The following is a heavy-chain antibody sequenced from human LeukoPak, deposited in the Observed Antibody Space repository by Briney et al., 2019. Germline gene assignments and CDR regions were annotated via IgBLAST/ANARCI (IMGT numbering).Heavy chain of an antibody. Sequence: ASVKVSCKASGYTFTSYGISWVRQAPGQGLEWMGWISAYNGNTNYAQKLQGRVTMTTDTSTSTGYMELRSLRSDDTAVYYCARETTVTDGWFDYWGQGTLVTVSS. CDR3: ARETTVTDGWFDY. J-gene: IGHJ4*02. CDR2: ISAYNGNT. CDR1: GYTFTSYG. D-gene: IGHD4-17*01. V-gene: IGHV1-18*01.